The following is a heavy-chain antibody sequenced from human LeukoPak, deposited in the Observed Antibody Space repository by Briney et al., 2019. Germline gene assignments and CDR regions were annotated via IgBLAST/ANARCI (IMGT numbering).Heavy chain of an antibody. D-gene: IGHD2/OR15-2a*01. V-gene: IGHV4-38-2*02. CDR3: ARARDYFTYYYYYYMDV. Sequence: SETLSLTCTVSGYSISSGYFWGWIRQPPGKGLEWIGSFYHSGSTNYNPSLKSRVTISVDTSKNQFSLKLRSVTAADTAVYYCARARDYFTYYYYYYMDVWGKGTTVTVSS. CDR1: GYSISSGYF. J-gene: IGHJ6*03. CDR2: FYHSGST.